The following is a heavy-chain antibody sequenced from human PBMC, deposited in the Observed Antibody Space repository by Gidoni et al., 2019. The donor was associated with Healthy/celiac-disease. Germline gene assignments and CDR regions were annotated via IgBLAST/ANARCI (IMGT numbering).Heavy chain of an antibody. Sequence: EVQLVESGGGLVKPGGSLRLSCAAAGFTFSNAWMNWVRQAPGKGLEWVGRIKSKTEGGTTDYAAPVKGRFTISRDDSKNTLYLQMNSLKTEDTAVYYCTTDGSGVATGVWGQGTLVTVSS. V-gene: IGHV3-15*07. CDR1: GFTFSNAW. CDR3: TTDGSGVATGV. CDR2: IKSKTEGGTT. J-gene: IGHJ4*02. D-gene: IGHD5-12*01.